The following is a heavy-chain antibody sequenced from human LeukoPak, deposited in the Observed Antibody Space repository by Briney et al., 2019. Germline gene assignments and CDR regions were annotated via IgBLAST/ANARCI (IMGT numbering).Heavy chain of an antibody. CDR1: GYTFTSYA. CDR2: INAGNGNT. Sequence: ASVKVSCKASGYTFTSYAMHWVRQAPGQRLEWMGWINAGNGNTKYSQEFQGRVTITRDTSASTAYMELSSLRSEDMAVYYCARSRKIVGSGSYYYFDYWGQGTLVTVSS. CDR3: ARSRKIVGSGSYYYFDY. D-gene: IGHD3-10*01. J-gene: IGHJ4*02. V-gene: IGHV1-3*03.